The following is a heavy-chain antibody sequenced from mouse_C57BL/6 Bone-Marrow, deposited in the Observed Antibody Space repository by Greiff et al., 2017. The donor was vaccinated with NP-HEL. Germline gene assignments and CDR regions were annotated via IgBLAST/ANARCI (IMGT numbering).Heavy chain of an antibody. V-gene: IGHV1S22*01. CDR3: TRPARAPHYFDY. D-gene: IGHD3-1*01. J-gene: IGHJ2*01. Sequence: LQQPGSELVRPGASVKLSCKASGYTFTSYWMHWVKQRPGQGLEWIGTIDPGSGSTNYDEKFKSKATLTVDTSSSTAYMQLSSLTSEDSAVYYCTRPARAPHYFDYWGQGTTLTVSS. CDR1: GYTFTSYW. CDR2: IDPGSGST.